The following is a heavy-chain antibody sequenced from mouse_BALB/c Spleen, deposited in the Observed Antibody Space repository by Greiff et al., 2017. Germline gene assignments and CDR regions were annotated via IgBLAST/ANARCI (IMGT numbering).Heavy chain of an antibody. D-gene: IGHD2-4*01. CDR3: TPIYYDYNYAMDY. V-gene: IGHV1-5*01. CDR2: IYPGNSDT. Sequence: EVQLQQSGTVLARPGASVKMSCKASGYTFTSYWMHWVKQRPGQGLEWIGAIYPGNSDTSYNQKFKGKAKLTAVTSTSTAYMELSSLTNEDSAVYYCTPIYYDYNYAMDYWGQGTSVTVSS. J-gene: IGHJ4*01. CDR1: GYTFTSYW.